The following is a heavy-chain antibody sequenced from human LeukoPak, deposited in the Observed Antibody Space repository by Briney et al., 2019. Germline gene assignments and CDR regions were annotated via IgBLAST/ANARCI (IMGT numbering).Heavy chain of an antibody. CDR1: GGSISSGSYY. J-gene: IGHJ3*02. D-gene: IGHD3-22*01. V-gene: IGHV4-61*02. CDR3: ARALNYYDSSGESDDAFDI. CDR2: IYTSGST. Sequence: SQTLSLTCTVSGGSISSGSYYWSWIRQPAGKGLEWIGRIYTSGSTNYNPSRKSRATISVDTSKNQFSLKLSSVTAADTAVYYCARALNYYDSSGESDDAFDIWGQGTMVTVSS.